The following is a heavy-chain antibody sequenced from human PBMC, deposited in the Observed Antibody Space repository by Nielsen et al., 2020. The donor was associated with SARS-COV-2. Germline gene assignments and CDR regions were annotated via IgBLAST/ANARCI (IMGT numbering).Heavy chain of an antibody. V-gene: IGHV3-30*18. CDR2: ISYDGGNK. Sequence: GESLKISCAAPGFTFSSYGMHWVRQAPGKGLEWVAVISYDGGNKYYADSVKGRFTISRDNSKNTLYLQMNSLRAEDTAVYYCAKDPYYYDSSGYYRIWGQGTLVTVSS. CDR1: GFTFSSYG. J-gene: IGHJ4*02. D-gene: IGHD3-22*01. CDR3: AKDPYYYDSSGYYRI.